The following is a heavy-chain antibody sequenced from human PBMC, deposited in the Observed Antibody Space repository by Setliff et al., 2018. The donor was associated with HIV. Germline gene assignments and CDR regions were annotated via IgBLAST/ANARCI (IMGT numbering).Heavy chain of an antibody. V-gene: IGHV4-59*08. CDR2: ISYSGGT. Sequence: SETLSLTCTVSGGAISGHSWSWVRQPPGKGLEWIGYISYSGGTNYNPSLKIRASISVDTSKNQFSLRLSSVTAADTGVYYCARHRDPPGTSWIYYYYSMDLWGKGTTVTVSS. CDR1: GGAISGHS. CDR3: ARHRDPPGTSWIYYYYSMDL. J-gene: IGHJ6*03. D-gene: IGHD6-13*01.